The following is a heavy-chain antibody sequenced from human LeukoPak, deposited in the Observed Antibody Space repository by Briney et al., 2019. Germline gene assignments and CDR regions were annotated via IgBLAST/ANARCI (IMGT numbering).Heavy chain of an antibody. Sequence: PSHTLSLTYPVSCGSISSRSYYWGWIRQPPGKGLEWIGSIYYSGSTYYTPSLKSRVTISVDTSKNQFSLKLSSVTAADTAVYYCARHWPPLAAAGTVYDYWGQGTLVTVSS. CDR2: IYYSGST. CDR3: ARHWPPLAAAGTVYDY. CDR1: CGSISSRSYY. D-gene: IGHD6-13*01. J-gene: IGHJ4*02. V-gene: IGHV4-39*01.